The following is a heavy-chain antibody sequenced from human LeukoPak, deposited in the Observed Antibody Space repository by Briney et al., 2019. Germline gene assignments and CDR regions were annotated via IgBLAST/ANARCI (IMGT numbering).Heavy chain of an antibody. CDR1: GGSISSYH. J-gene: IGHJ4*02. Sequence: SETLSLTCTVSGGSISSYHWSWTRQPPGKGLEWIGYIYYSGSTNYNPSLKSRVTISVDTSKNQFSLKLSSVTAADTAVYYCAREAYCGGDCYSGFDYWGQGTLVTVSS. CDR3: AREAYCGGDCYSGFDY. V-gene: IGHV4-59*01. CDR2: IYYSGST. D-gene: IGHD2-21*02.